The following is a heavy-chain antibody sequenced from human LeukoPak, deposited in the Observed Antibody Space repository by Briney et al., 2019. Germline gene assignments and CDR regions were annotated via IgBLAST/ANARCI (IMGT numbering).Heavy chain of an antibody. CDR2: ILDGGRT. V-gene: IGHV4-59*12. CDR3: TREFDSGVVDV. Sequence: SETLSLPCTVSGGSIDNYFWSWIRQPPGKGLEWIGNILDGGRTDYNPSLKSRVTISVDTTNNQISLNLRSVTAADTAVYFCTREFDSGVVDVWGRGTKVTVSS. D-gene: IGHD3-22*01. CDR1: GGSIDNYF. J-gene: IGHJ6*02.